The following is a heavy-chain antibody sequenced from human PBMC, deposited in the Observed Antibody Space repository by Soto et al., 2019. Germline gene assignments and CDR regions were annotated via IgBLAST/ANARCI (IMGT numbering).Heavy chain of an antibody. J-gene: IGHJ6*02. D-gene: IGHD2-15*01. CDR3: ARVGYCSGGSCYHTYYYYYGMDV. Sequence: GESLKISCKGCGYSFTRYWIGWVRQMPGKGLEWMGIIYPGDSDTRYSPSFQGQVTISADKSISTAYLQWSSLKASDTAMYYCARVGYCSGGSCYHTYYYYYGMDVWGQGTTVTSP. CDR1: GYSFTRYW. V-gene: IGHV5-51*01. CDR2: IYPGDSDT.